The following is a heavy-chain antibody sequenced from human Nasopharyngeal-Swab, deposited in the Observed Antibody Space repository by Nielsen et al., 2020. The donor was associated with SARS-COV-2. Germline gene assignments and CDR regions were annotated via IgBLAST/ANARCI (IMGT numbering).Heavy chain of an antibody. CDR1: GGSFSANY. CDR2: INHSGST. D-gene: IGHD2-2*01. CDR3: ARGLSGVVPAPILGLGPYYYFYYMDV. J-gene: IGHJ6*03. Sequence: SETLSLTCAVSGGSFSANYWGWIRQSPGKGLEWIGEINHSGSTNYNPSLKSRVTISVDTSKSQFPLKLTSVTAADTSVYYCARGLSGVVPAPILGLGPYYYFYYMDVWGKGTTVTVSS. V-gene: IGHV4-34*01.